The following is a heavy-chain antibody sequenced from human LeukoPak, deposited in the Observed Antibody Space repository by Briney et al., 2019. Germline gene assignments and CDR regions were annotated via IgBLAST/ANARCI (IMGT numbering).Heavy chain of an antibody. D-gene: IGHD3-10*01. J-gene: IGHJ4*02. CDR2: IRYDGSNK. Sequence: PGGSLRLSCAASGFTFSSYSMNWVRQAPGKGLEWVAFIRYDGSNKYYADSVKGRFTISRDNSKNTLYLQMNSLRAEDTAVYYCAKDRVTMVRGVIITFDYWGQGTLVTVSS. CDR3: AKDRVTMVRGVIITFDY. V-gene: IGHV3-30*02. CDR1: GFTFSSYS.